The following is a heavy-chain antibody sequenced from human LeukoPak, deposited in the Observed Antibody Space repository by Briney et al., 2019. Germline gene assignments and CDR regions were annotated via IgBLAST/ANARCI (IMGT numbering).Heavy chain of an antibody. J-gene: IGHJ4*02. CDR1: GGSISNYY. D-gene: IGHD3-10*01. CDR2: IYYSGST. V-gene: IGHV4-59*01. CDR3: AREGYGDYGSGSYYSQGLDY. Sequence: SETLSLTCTVSGGSISNYYWSWIRQPPGKGLEWIGYIYYSGSTYYNPSLKSRVTISVDTSKNQFSLKMSSVIAADTATYYCAREGYGDYGSGSYYSQGLDYWGQGTLVTVSS.